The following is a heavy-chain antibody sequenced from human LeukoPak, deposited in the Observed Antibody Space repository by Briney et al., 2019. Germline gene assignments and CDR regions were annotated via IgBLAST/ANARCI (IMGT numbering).Heavy chain of an antibody. Sequence: SETLSLTCTVSGGSISSYYWSWIRQPPGKGLEWIGYIYYSGSTNYNPSLKSRVTISVDTSKNQFSLELSSVTAADTAVYYCARDRSSGYSPYFDYWGQGTLVTVSS. CDR1: GGSISSYY. CDR2: IYYSGST. D-gene: IGHD3-22*01. J-gene: IGHJ4*02. CDR3: ARDRSSGYSPYFDY. V-gene: IGHV4-59*01.